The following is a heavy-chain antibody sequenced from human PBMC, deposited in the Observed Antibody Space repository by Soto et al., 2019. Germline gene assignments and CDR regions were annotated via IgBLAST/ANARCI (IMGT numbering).Heavy chain of an antibody. J-gene: IGHJ6*02. CDR1: GGSLSSYN. V-gene: IGHV4-59*08. CDR3: ARQTVELVPADEDFYYYYGMDV. Sequence: PSETLSLTCTVSGGSLSSYNWSWIRQPPGKGLEWIGYIYYSGSTNYNPSLKSRVTISVDTSKNQFSLKLSSVTAADTAVYYCARQTVELVPADEDFYYYYGMDVWGQGTTVTVS. D-gene: IGHD2-2*01. CDR2: IYYSGST.